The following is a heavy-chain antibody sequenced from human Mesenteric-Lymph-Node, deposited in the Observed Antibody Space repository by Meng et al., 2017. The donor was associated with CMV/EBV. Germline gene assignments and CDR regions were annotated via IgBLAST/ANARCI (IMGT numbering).Heavy chain of an antibody. CDR2: TYYRSKWYT. D-gene: IGHD3-22*01. J-gene: IGHJ4*02. V-gene: IGHV6-1*01. CDR3: ARDQYDSSGYPLFDS. CDR1: GDSVSTNSVA. Sequence: LRLSCAISGDSVSTNSVAWNWIRQSPSRGLEWLGRTYYRSKWYTDYAVSVKSRITINPDTSKNQISLQLNSVTPEDTAMYYCARDQYDSSGYPLFDSWGQGTLVTVSS.